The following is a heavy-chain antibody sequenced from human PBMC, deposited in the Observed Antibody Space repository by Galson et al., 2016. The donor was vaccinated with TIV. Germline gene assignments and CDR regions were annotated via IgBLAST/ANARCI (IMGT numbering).Heavy chain of an antibody. CDR3: ARATPSVFGIIMTLDS. Sequence: CAISGDSVSSNSAAWNWIRQSPSRGLEWLGRPYYRSKWYNDYALSVKSRITINPDTSKNQFSLQLNSVTPEDTAVYYCARATPSVFGIIMTLDSWGQGTLVTVSS. CDR1: GDSVSSNSAA. J-gene: IGHJ4*02. CDR2: PYYRSKWYN. V-gene: IGHV6-1*01. D-gene: IGHD3-16*01.